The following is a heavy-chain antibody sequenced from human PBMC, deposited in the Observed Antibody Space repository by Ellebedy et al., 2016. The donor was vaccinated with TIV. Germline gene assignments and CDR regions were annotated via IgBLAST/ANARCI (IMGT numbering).Heavy chain of an antibody. D-gene: IGHD1-7*01. V-gene: IGHV3-7*03. CDR1: GFTFSSYW. Sequence: GGSLRLSCAASGFTFSSYWMSWVRQAPGKGLEWVANINQDGSEKYYVDSVKGRFTISRDNAKNSLYLQMNSLRAEDTAVYYCARELQKLELRYYYYGMDVWGQGTTVTVSS. CDR2: INQDGSEK. J-gene: IGHJ6*02. CDR3: ARELQKLELRYYYYGMDV.